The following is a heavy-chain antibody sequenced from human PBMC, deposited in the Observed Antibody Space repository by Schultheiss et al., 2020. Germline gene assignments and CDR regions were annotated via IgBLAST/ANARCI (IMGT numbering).Heavy chain of an antibody. D-gene: IGHD1-1*01. V-gene: IGHV1-8*02. CDR1: GFTFSSYG. CDR2: INPNSGGT. CDR3: ARVGSRSPLERQRGPYYYGMDV. Sequence: GESLKISCAASGFTFSSYGMHWVRQAPGQGLEWMGWINPNSGGTNYAQKFQGRVTMTRNTSISTAYMELSSLRSEDTAVYYCARVGSRSPLERQRGPYYYGMDVWGTGTTVTVSS. J-gene: IGHJ6*04.